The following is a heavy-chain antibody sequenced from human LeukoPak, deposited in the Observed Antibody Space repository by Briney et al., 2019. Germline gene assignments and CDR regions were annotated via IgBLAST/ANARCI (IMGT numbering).Heavy chain of an antibody. Sequence: PGGSLRLSCEASGFTFSSYWMSWVRQAPGKGLEWVANIKQDGSEKYYVDSVKGRFTISRDNAKNSLYLQMNSLRAEDTAVYYCASESGRFDYWGQGTLVTVSS. D-gene: IGHD1-26*01. CDR3: ASESGRFDY. J-gene: IGHJ4*02. V-gene: IGHV3-7*03. CDR1: GFTFSSYW. CDR2: IKQDGSEK.